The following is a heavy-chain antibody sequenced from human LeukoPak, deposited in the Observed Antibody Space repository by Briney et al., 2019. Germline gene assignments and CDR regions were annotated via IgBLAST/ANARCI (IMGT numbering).Heavy chain of an antibody. V-gene: IGHV3-43*02. CDR2: ISGDGGST. J-gene: IGHJ4*02. CDR3: ANLDSSGYFPFY. D-gene: IGHD3-22*01. Sequence: GGSLRLSCATSGFTFDDYAMHWVRQAPGKGLEWVSLISGDGGSTYYADSVEGRFTISRDNSKNSLYLQMNSLRTEDTALYYCANLDSSGYFPFYWGQGTLVTVSS. CDR1: GFTFDDYA.